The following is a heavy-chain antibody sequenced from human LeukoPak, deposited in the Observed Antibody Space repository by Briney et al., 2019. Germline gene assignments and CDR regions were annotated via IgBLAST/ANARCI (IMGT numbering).Heavy chain of an antibody. V-gene: IGHV1-2*02. Sequence: RASVKVSCKASRYTFTAYYIHWLRQAPGQGPEWMGWIKPDSGSSHYAQKFQGRVTMTRDTSSNLAYMDLTRLKSDDTALYYCARARVPIAVAGLYYFDYRGQGALVTVSS. CDR2: IKPDSGSS. D-gene: IGHD6-19*01. J-gene: IGHJ4*02. CDR1: RYTFTAYY. CDR3: ARARVPIAVAGLYYFDY.